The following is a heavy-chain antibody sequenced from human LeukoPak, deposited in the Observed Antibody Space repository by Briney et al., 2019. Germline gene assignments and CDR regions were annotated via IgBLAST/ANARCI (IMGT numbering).Heavy chain of an antibody. CDR2: ISWNSGSI. CDR3: AKDTGPSGIAAAGSWSYYGKDV. CDR1: GFTFDDYA. J-gene: IGHJ6*02. D-gene: IGHD6-13*01. V-gene: IGHV3-9*01. Sequence: GGSLRLSCAASGFTFDDYAMHWVRQAPGKGLEWVSVISWNSGSIGYADSVKGRFTISRDNAKNSLYLQMNSLRAEDTDLYYCAKDTGPSGIAAAGSWSYYGKDVWGQGTTVTVSS.